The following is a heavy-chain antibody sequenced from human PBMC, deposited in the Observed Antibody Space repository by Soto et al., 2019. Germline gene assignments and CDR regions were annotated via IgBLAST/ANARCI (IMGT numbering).Heavy chain of an antibody. V-gene: IGHV3-23*01. J-gene: IGHJ3*02. CDR3: AKDVPRYCSSTSCYTDAFDI. CDR2: ISGSGGST. CDR1: GFTFSSYA. Sequence: GGSLRLSCAASGFTFSSYAMSWARQAPGKGLEWVSAISGSGGSTYYADSVKGRFTISRDDSKNTLYLQMNSLRAEDTAVYYCAKDVPRYCSSTSCYTDAFDIWGQGTMVTVSS. D-gene: IGHD2-2*02.